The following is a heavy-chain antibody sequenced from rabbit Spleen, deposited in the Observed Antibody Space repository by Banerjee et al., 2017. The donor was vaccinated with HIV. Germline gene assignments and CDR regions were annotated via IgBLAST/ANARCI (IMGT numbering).Heavy chain of an antibody. D-gene: IGHD4-2*01. CDR1: GFDFGSYG. Sequence: QEQLVESGGGLVQPEGSLTLTCKASGFDFGSYGMCWVRQAPGKGPEWIACIVNGDGSTYYASWAKGRFTISKTSSTTVTLQMTSLTAADTATYFCAREIAGVAESFNLWGPGTLVTVS. J-gene: IGHJ4*01. CDR2: IVNGDGST. CDR3: AREIAGVAESFNL. V-gene: IGHV1S47*01.